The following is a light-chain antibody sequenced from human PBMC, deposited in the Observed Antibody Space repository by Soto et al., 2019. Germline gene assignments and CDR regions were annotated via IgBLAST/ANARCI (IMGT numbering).Light chain of an antibody. V-gene: IGKV3-20*01. CDR3: QQYGSSYPIT. Sequence: EIVLTQSPGTLSLSPGERAALSCRASQSISSIYLAWYQQKPGQAPRLLIYRASSRAPGIPDRFSGSGSGTDFTLTISRLEPEDFAIYYCQQYGSSYPITFGQGTRLEI. CDR1: QSISSIY. J-gene: IGKJ5*01. CDR2: RAS.